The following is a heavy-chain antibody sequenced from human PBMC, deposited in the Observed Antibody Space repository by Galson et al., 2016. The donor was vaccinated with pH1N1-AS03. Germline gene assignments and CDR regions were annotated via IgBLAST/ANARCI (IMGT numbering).Heavy chain of an antibody. CDR1: GDSFSSNIYY. J-gene: IGHJ4*02. V-gene: IGHV4-61*02. CDR3: ARGDPAVADFVY. D-gene: IGHD6-19*01. CDR2: IYTSGVT. Sequence: PLSLTCTVSGDSFSSNIYYWNWLRQPAGKGLEWIGRIYTSGVTHYHPSLESRATISIDTSKKQFSLELTSVTAADTAMYYCARGDPAVADFVYWGQGTLVTVSS.